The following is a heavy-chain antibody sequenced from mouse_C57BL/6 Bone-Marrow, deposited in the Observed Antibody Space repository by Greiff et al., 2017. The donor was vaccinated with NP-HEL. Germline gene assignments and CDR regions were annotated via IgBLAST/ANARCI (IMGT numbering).Heavy chain of an antibody. CDR1: GFNIKDDY. CDR3: TTSITTVVEGFAY. V-gene: IGHV14-4*01. CDR2: IDPENGDT. D-gene: IGHD1-1*01. J-gene: IGHJ3*01. Sequence: EVQLQQSGAELVRPGASVKLSCTASGFNIKDDYMHWVKQRPEQGLEWIGWIDPENGDTEYASKFQGKVTITADTSSNTAYLQLSSLTSEDTAVYYCTTSITTVVEGFAYWGQG.